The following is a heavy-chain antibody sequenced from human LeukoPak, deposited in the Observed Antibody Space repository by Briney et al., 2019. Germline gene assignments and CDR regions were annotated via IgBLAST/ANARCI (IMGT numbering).Heavy chain of an antibody. V-gene: IGHV3-30*07. J-gene: IGHJ3*02. CDR1: GFTFSSYA. D-gene: IGHD2-21*02. Sequence: PGRSLRLSCAASGFTFSSYAMHWVRQSPGKGLEWVAVISSDGSNKYYADSVKGRFTISRDNSKNTLYLQMNSLRAEDTAVYYCAKELGEGLLDAFDIWGQGTMVTVSS. CDR3: AKELGEGLLDAFDI. CDR2: ISSDGSNK.